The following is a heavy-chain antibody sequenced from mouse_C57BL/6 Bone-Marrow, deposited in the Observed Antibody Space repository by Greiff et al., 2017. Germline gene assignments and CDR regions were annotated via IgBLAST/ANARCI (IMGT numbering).Heavy chain of an antibody. CDR3: ARSYGSSFYWYFDV. J-gene: IGHJ1*03. V-gene: IGHV5-17*01. Sequence: DVKLVESGGGLVKPGGSLKLSCAASGFTFSDYGMHWVRQAPEKGLEWVAYISSGSSTIYYADTVKGRFNISRDNAKNTLFLQMTSLRSEDTALYYCARSYGSSFYWYFDVWGTGTTVTVSS. D-gene: IGHD1-1*01. CDR2: ISSGSSTI. CDR1: GFTFSDYG.